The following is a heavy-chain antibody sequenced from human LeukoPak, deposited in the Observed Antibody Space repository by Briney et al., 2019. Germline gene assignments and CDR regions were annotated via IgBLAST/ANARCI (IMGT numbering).Heavy chain of an antibody. CDR2: ISDNSRYI. J-gene: IGHJ4*02. CDR3: ARDGLGSYDY. CDR1: GFTFSINT. D-gene: IGHD3-10*01. Sequence: GGSLRLSCAASGFTFSINTINWVRQAPGKGLEWLSSISDNSRYIYYADSVKGRFTTSRDNAQNSVFLQLNSLRAEDTAVYYCARDGLGSYDYWGQGTLVTVSS. V-gene: IGHV3-21*01.